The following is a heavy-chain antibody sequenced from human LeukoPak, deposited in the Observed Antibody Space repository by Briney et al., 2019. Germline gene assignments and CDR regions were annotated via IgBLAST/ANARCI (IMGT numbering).Heavy chain of an antibody. CDR2: ISGSGGNT. Sequence: HPGGSLRLSCAASGFTFSNYAMSWVRQAPGKGLEWVSAISGSGGNTNYADSVKGRFTISRDNSKNTLYLQMNSLRAEDTAVYYCAKAETFVAFIRGSGENNWFDPWGQGTLVTVSS. J-gene: IGHJ5*02. CDR1: GFTFSNYA. D-gene: IGHD6-19*01. CDR3: AKAETFVAFIRGSGENNWFDP. V-gene: IGHV3-23*01.